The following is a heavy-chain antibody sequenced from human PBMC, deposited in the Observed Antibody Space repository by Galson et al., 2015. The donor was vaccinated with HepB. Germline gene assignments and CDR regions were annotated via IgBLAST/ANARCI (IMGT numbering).Heavy chain of an antibody. V-gene: IGHV3-53*01. CDR1: GFTVSSNY. CDR3: AREKGWADANYYYYMDV. CDR2: IYSGGST. Sequence: SLRLSCAASGFTVSSNYMSWVRQAPGKGLEWVSVIYSGGSTYYADSVKGRFTISRDNSKNTLYLQMNSLRAEDTAVYYCAREKGWADANYYYYMDVWGKGTTVTVSS. D-gene: IGHD3-16*01. J-gene: IGHJ6*03.